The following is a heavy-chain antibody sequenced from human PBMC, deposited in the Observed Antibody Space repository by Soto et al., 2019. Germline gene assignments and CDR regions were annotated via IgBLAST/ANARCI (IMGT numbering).Heavy chain of an antibody. J-gene: IGHJ6*02. CDR2: IYHSGST. D-gene: IGHD3-10*01. V-gene: IGHV4-59*08. Sequence: WDTLSLTYSNSGSPISTYYWSWIRQPPVLCLEWIGYIYHSGSTYYNPSLKSRVTISVDTSKNQFSLKLSSVTAADTAVYYCARLPVLLWFGDPAYYYYGMDVWGQGTTVT. CDR3: ARLPVLLWFGDPAYYYYGMDV. CDR1: GSPISTYY.